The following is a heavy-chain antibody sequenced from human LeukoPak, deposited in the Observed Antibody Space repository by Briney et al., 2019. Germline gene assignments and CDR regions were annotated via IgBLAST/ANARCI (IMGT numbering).Heavy chain of an antibody. Sequence: SVKVSCKASGGTFSSYAISWVRQAPGQGLEWMGGIIPIFGTANYAQKFQGRVTITADKSTSTAYMELSSLRSEDTAVYYCASYDILTGYYYYYYYMDVWGKGTTVTVSS. CDR2: IIPIFGTA. D-gene: IGHD3-9*01. CDR1: GGTFSSYA. CDR3: ASYDILTGYYYYYYYMDV. J-gene: IGHJ6*03. V-gene: IGHV1-69*06.